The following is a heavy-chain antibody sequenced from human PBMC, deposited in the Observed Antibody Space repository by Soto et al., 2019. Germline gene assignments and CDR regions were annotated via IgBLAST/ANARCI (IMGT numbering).Heavy chain of an antibody. J-gene: IGHJ3*02. Sequence: SVKVSCKASGGTFSSYTISWVRQAPGQGLEWMGRIIPILGIANYAQKFQGRVTITADKSTSTAYMELSSLRSEDTAVYYCARDGEGVAVAGTGGAFNIWGQGTMVTVSS. D-gene: IGHD6-19*01. CDR1: GGTFSSYT. CDR3: ARDGEGVAVAGTGGAFNI. V-gene: IGHV1-69*04. CDR2: IIPILGIA.